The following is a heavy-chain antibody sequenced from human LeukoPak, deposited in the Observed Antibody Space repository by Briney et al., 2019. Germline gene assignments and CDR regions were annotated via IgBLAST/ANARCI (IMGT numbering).Heavy chain of an antibody. V-gene: IGHV1-46*01. CDR1: GYTFTSYY. J-gene: IGHJ3*02. Sequence: GASVKVSCKASGYTFTSYYMHGVRQAPGQGLEWMGIISPSGASTTYAQNFQGRVTMTTDTSTSTAYMELRSLRSDDTAVYYCARDWFVVVPAATGRQWLPPDAFDIWGQGTMVTVSS. CDR3: ARDWFVVVPAATGRQWLPPDAFDI. CDR2: ISPSGAST. D-gene: IGHD2-2*01.